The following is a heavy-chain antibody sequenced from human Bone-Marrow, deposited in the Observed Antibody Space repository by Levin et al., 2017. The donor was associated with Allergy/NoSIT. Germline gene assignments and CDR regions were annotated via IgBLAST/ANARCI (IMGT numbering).Heavy chain of an antibody. CDR2: IKSKTNGGTA. V-gene: IGHV3-15*01. CDR3: AASAVAGAFDI. D-gene: IGHD6-19*01. Sequence: GGSLRLSCAASGFTFSSAWMSWVRQAPGKGLEWVGVIKSKTNGGTAHYAAPVEARFIISGDDSENTLYLQMDSLKTEDTGVYYCAASAVAGAFDIWGQGTMVTVSS. J-gene: IGHJ3*02. CDR1: GFTFSSAW.